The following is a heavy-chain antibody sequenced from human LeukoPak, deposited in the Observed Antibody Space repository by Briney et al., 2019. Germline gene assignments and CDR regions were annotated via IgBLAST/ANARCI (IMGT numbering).Heavy chain of an antibody. CDR2: INHSGST. D-gene: IGHD6-13*01. CDR1: GGSFSGYY. J-gene: IGHJ4*02. Sequence: PSETLSLTCAVYGGSFSGYYWSWIRQPPGQGLEWIGEINHSGSTNYNPSLKSRVTISVDTSKNQFSLKLSSVTAADTAVYYCARQRITAADIDYWGQGTLVTVSS. CDR3: ARQRITAADIDY. V-gene: IGHV4-34*01.